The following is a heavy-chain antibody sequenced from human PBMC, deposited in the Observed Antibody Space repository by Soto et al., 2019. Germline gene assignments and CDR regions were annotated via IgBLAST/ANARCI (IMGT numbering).Heavy chain of an antibody. CDR1: GGSISSYY. CDR3: ARAYCSGGSCYHFDY. J-gene: IGHJ4*02. D-gene: IGHD2-15*01. V-gene: IGHV4-59*01. Sequence: SETLSLTCTVSGGSISSYYWSWIRQPPGKGLEWIGYIYYSGSTNYNPSLKSRVTISVDTSKNQFSLKLSSVTAADTAVYYCARAYCSGGSCYHFDYWGQGTLVTVSS. CDR2: IYYSGST.